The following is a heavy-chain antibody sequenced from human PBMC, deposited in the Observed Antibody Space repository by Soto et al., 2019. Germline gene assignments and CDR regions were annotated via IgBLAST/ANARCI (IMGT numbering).Heavy chain of an antibody. Sequence: QVQLVQSGPEVKKPGTSVKVSCKTSGYGFSNYVVSWVRQAPGQGLEWVGRVDPDNVHTKYAQKLQGRVTMATDTATNKAYMELRSLTFDDTAVYYCARGAASGYSYFYYMDVWGKGTTVTVSS. CDR3: ARGAASGYSYFYYMDV. V-gene: IGHV1-18*01. CDR2: VDPDNVHT. CDR1: GYGFSNYV. D-gene: IGHD6-13*01. J-gene: IGHJ6*03.